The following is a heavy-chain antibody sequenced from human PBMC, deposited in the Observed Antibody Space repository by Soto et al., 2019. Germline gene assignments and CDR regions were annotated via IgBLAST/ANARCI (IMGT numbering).Heavy chain of an antibody. V-gene: IGHV1-69*06. CDR2: IIPIFGTA. CDR1: GGTFSSYA. D-gene: IGHD1-26*01. Sequence: GASVKVSCKASGGTFSSYAISWVRQAPGRGLEWMGGIIPIFGTANYAQKFQGRVTITADKSTSTAYMELSSLRSEDTAVYYCAGGSNGAYFQHWGQGTLVTVSS. CDR3: AGGSNGAYFQH. J-gene: IGHJ1*01.